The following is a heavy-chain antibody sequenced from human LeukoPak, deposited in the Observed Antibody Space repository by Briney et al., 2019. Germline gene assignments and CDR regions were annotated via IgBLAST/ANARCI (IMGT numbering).Heavy chain of an antibody. V-gene: IGHV4-4*07. Sequence: PSETLSLTCAVSGGSISGYHWSWIRQPAGKGLEWIGRIYPSGSTNYNPSLKSRVTLSVDTSKNQFSLKLTSVTAADAAVYYCARDVLHGSGSYRPVGLDPWGQGTLVTVTS. J-gene: IGHJ5*02. CDR2: IYPSGST. D-gene: IGHD3-10*01. CDR1: GGSISGYH. CDR3: ARDVLHGSGSYRPVGLDP.